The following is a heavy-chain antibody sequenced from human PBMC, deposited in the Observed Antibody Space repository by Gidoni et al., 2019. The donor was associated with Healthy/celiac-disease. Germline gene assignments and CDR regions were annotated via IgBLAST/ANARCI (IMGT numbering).Heavy chain of an antibody. J-gene: IGHJ6*02. CDR2: INHSGST. CDR3: ARQGAGLRFLEWSYYYYYGMDV. V-gene: IGHV4-34*01. D-gene: IGHD3-3*01. Sequence: QVQLQQWGAGLLKPSETLSLTCAVYGGSFSGYYWSWIRQPPGKGQEWIGEINHSGSTNYNPSLKSRVTISVDTSKNQCSLKLSSVTAADTAVYYCARQGAGLRFLEWSYYYYYGMDVWGQGTTVTVSS. CDR1: GGSFSGYY.